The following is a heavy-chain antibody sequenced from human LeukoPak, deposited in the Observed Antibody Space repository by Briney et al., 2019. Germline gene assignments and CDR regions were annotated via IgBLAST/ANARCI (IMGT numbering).Heavy chain of an antibody. CDR2: INHSGST. CDR1: GGSFSGYY. Sequence: SETLSLTCAVYGGSFSGYYWSWIRQPPGKGLEWIGEINHSGSTSYNPSLKSRVTISVDTSKNQFSLKLSSVTAADTAVYYCARLLLYYYDSSGYYPWGQGTLVTVSS. V-gene: IGHV4-34*01. D-gene: IGHD3-22*01. J-gene: IGHJ5*02. CDR3: ARLLLYYYDSSGYYP.